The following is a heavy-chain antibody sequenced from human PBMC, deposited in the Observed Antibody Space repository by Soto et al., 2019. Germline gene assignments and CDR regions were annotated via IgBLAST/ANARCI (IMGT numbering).Heavy chain of an antibody. D-gene: IGHD2-15*01. CDR1: GFTFNNYG. V-gene: IGHV3-30*18. Sequence: PGGSLRLSCAASGFTFNNYGMHWVRQAPGKGLEWVAVISYDGSNKYYAASVKGRFTISRDNSKNTLYLQMNSLRAEDTAVYYCAKYLLYCSGGSCYSYYFDYWGQGTLVTVSS. J-gene: IGHJ4*02. CDR3: AKYLLYCSGGSCYSYYFDY. CDR2: ISYDGSNK.